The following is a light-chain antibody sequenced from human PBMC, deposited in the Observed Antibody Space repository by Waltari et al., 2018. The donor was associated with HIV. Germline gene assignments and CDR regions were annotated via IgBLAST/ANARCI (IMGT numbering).Light chain of an antibody. Sequence: QSALTQPASVSGSPGQSITISCTGTSRDVGGYNYVSWYQQHPGKAPKVMIYDVSKRPSGVSNRFAGAKSGNTASLTIYGLQAEDEADYYCCSYVGSSTWVFGGGTNLTVL. CDR1: SRDVGGYNY. V-gene: IGLV2-23*02. CDR3: CSYVGSSTWV. CDR2: DVS. J-gene: IGLJ3*02.